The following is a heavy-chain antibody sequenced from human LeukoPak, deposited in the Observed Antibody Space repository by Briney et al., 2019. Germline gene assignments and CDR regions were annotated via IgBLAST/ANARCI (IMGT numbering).Heavy chain of an antibody. CDR1: GFTFSSYS. J-gene: IGHJ3*02. V-gene: IGHV3-21*01. CDR3: ASRGEFSSGWYLGQYDAFDI. Sequence: GGSLRLSCAASGFTFSSYSMNWVRQAPGKGLEWVSSISSSSSYIYYADSVKGRFTISRDNAKNSLYLQMNSLRAEDTAVYYCASRGEFSSGWYLGQYDAFDIWGQGTMVTVSS. CDR2: ISSSSSYI. D-gene: IGHD6-19*01.